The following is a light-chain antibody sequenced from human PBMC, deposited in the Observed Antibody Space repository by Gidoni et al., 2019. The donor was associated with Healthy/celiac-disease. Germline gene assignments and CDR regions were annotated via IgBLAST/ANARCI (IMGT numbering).Light chain of an antibody. V-gene: IGKV3-11*01. CDR3: QQRSNWPPFT. CDR2: DAS. Sequence: EIMLTHSPAPLSLSPGERATLSCRASQSISSYLAWYQQKPGQAPKLLIYDASNRATGIPARFSGSGSGTDFTLTISSLEPEDIAIYYCQQRSNWPPFTFGPGTKVEIK. J-gene: IGKJ3*01. CDR1: QSISSY.